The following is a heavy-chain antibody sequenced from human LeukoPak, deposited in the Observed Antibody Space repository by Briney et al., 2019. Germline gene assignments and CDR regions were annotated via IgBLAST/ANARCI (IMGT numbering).Heavy chain of an antibody. Sequence: SETLSLTCTVSGGSISSYYWSWIRQPAGKGLEWIGRIYTSGSTYYNPSLKSRVTISVDTSKNQFSLKLSSVTAADTAVYYCARAGYGDSARWGGYYYDSSGYRFDYWGQGTLVTVSS. CDR2: IYTSGST. D-gene: IGHD3-22*01. CDR3: ARAGYGDSARWGGYYYDSSGYRFDY. V-gene: IGHV4-4*07. CDR1: GGSISSYY. J-gene: IGHJ4*02.